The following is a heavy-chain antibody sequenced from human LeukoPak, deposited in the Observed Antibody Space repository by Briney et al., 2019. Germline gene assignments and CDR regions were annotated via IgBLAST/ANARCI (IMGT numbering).Heavy chain of an antibody. Sequence: GGSLRLSCEASGFSFNSYWMHWVRQAPGKGLEWVARIKRDGSDINYADSVKGRFIISRDNAQNTLFLQMNSLRAEYTAVYYCTRGQSYFGSGRAPVNWFDPWGQGTLVTVSS. J-gene: IGHJ5*02. CDR1: GFSFNSYW. CDR2: IKRDGSDI. D-gene: IGHD3-10*01. CDR3: TRGQSYFGSGRAPVNWFDP. V-gene: IGHV3-74*01.